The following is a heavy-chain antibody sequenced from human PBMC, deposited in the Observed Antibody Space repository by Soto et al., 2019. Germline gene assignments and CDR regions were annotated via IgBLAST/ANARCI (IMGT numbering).Heavy chain of an antibody. V-gene: IGHV5-51*01. D-gene: IGHD6-13*01. CDR3: ARHAGNSWKGDYFDY. CDR1: GYSFSSSR. Sequence: PGESLKISCQASGYSFSSSRIGWVRQMPGKGLEWMGIIDPNDSQTIYSPSFQGQVTISADKSIDTAYLQWSSLKTSDTAMYYCARHAGNSWKGDYFDYWGQGALVTVSS. CDR2: IDPNDSQT. J-gene: IGHJ4*02.